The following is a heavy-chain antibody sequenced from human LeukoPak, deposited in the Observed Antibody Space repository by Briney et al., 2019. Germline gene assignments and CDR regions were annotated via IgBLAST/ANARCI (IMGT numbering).Heavy chain of an antibody. J-gene: IGHJ5*02. CDR3: ARPYSSRWDNWFDP. V-gene: IGHV1-2*02. CDR2: INPNSGGT. D-gene: IGHD6-13*01. CDR1: GYTFTGYY. Sequence: ASVKVSCKASGYTFTGYYMHWVRQAPGQGLEWMGWINPNSGGTDYAQKFQGRVTMTRDSSISTAYMELSWLRSDDTAVYYCARPYSSRWDNWFDPWGQGTLVTVSS.